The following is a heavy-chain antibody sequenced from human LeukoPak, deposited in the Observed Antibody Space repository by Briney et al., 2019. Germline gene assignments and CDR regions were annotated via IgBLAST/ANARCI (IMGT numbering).Heavy chain of an antibody. CDR3: ARWVATDEADSFDY. J-gene: IGHJ4*02. CDR1: GFTLSTYG. V-gene: IGHV3-30*12. D-gene: IGHD5-12*01. CDR2: ISYDGSNK. Sequence: GGSLTPSSSVYGFTLSTYGMHWVRQAPGKGMEWVAVISYDGSNKYYAESVKGRFTITRDNSKNTLYLQMNSLRAEDTAVYYCARWVATDEADSFDYWGQGTLVTVSS.